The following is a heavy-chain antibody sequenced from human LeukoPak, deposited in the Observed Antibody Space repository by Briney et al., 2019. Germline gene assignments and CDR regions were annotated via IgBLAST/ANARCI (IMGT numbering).Heavy chain of an antibody. D-gene: IGHD4-17*01. J-gene: IGHJ2*01. Sequence: GASVKVSCKPSGYTFTSYGISWVRQAPGQGLEWMGWISAYNGNTNYAQKLQGRVTMTTDTSTSTAYMELRSLRSDDTAVYYCARVETETTSWYFDLWGRGTLVTVSS. CDR2: ISAYNGNT. V-gene: IGHV1-18*01. CDR3: ARVETETTSWYFDL. CDR1: GYTFTSYG.